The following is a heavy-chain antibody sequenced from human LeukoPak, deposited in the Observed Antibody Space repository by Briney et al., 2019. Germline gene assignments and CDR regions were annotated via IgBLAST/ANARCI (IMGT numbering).Heavy chain of an antibody. V-gene: IGHV4-31*03. CDR1: GGSISSGTYY. CDR3: ARDLSNYDYIWGSYRATDAFDI. CDR2: IYYSGST. D-gene: IGHD3-16*02. J-gene: IGHJ3*02. Sequence: SQTLSLTCTVSGGSISSGTYYWSWIRQHPGKGLERIGYIYYSGSTSYDPSLKSRVTISVDTSKNQFSLKLSSVTAADTAMYYCARDLSNYDYIWGSYRATDAFDIWGQGTMVTVSS.